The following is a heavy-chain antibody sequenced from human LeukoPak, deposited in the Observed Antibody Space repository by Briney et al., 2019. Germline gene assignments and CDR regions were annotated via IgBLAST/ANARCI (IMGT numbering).Heavy chain of an antibody. J-gene: IGHJ3*02. D-gene: IGHD3-16*01. CDR1: GDSISSFY. V-gene: IGHV4-59*08. CDR2: IYYSGTT. Sequence: SETLSLTCSVSGDSISSFYWSWIRQPPGKGLEWIGCIYYSGTTKYSPSLKSRVIISVDTSKNQFSLSLSSVTAADTAIYYCAKHRELWSAPAPFDIWGQGTMVTVSS. CDR3: AKHRELWSAPAPFDI.